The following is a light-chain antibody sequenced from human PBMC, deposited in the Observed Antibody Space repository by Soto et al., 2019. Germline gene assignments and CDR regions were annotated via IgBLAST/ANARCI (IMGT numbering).Light chain of an antibody. CDR1: ESMGNNY. Sequence: EIVLTQSPGTLSLSLGERATLSCRASESMGNNYLAWYQQKPGQAPRLLIHGASSRATGIPDRFSGSGTGTTFPLTIGRVEPEDFVVYYCQQYDSSPYTFGQGTKLEIQ. CDR3: QQYDSSPYT. J-gene: IGKJ2*01. CDR2: GAS. V-gene: IGKV3-20*01.